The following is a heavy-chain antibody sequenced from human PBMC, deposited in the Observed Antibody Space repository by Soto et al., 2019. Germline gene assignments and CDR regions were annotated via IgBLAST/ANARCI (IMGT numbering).Heavy chain of an antibody. D-gene: IGHD3-9*01. V-gene: IGHV3-23*01. J-gene: IGHJ3*02. Sequence: GGSLRLSCAASGFTFSTYAMSWVRQAPGKGLEWVSTISGTGGNTYYADSVKGRFTISRDKSENTLSLHMSSLRAEDTAVYYCSLPYTNDWGAFDIWGQGTLVTVSS. CDR2: ISGTGGNT. CDR1: GFTFSTYA. CDR3: SLPYTNDWGAFDI.